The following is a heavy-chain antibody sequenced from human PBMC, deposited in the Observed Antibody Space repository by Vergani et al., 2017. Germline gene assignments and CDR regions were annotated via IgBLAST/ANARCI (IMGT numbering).Heavy chain of an antibody. V-gene: IGHV4-39*01. Sequence: QLQLQESGPGLVKPSETLSLTCTVSGGSISSSSYYWGWIRQPPGKGLEWIGSIYYSGSTYYNPSLKSRVTISVDTSKNQFSLKLSSVTAADTAVYYCARQSPLRYFDWLFQGNYYYYYGMDVWGQGTTVTVSS. J-gene: IGHJ6*02. CDR1: GGSISSSSYY. CDR3: ARQSPLRYFDWLFQGNYYYYYGMDV. CDR2: IYYSGST. D-gene: IGHD3-9*01.